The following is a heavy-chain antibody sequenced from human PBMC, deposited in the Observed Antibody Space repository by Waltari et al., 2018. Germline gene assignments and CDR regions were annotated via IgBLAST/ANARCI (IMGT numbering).Heavy chain of an antibody. D-gene: IGHD2-15*01. V-gene: IGHV4-4*09. CDR1: GGSISSYY. CDR3: ARVRGYCSGGSCHNYYYYYMDV. Sequence: QVQLQESGPGLVKPSETLSLTCTVSGGSISSYYWSWIRQPPGKGLEWIGYIYTSGSTNYNPALKSRVTISVDTSKNQFSLKLSSVTAADTAVYYCARVRGYCSGGSCHNYYYYYMDVWGKGTTVTISS. J-gene: IGHJ6*03. CDR2: IYTSGST.